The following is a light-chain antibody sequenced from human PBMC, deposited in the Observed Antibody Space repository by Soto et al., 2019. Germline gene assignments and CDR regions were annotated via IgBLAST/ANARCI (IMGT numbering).Light chain of an antibody. CDR1: QSVSGSY. Sequence: EIVLTQSPGTLSLSPGERATLSCRASQSVSGSYLAWYQQKPGQAPRLLIYGASIRATGIPDRFSGSGSGTDFTLTISRLEPEDFAVYYCQHYVSSTWTFGQGTKVENK. CDR2: GAS. CDR3: QHYVSSTWT. J-gene: IGKJ1*01. V-gene: IGKV3-20*01.